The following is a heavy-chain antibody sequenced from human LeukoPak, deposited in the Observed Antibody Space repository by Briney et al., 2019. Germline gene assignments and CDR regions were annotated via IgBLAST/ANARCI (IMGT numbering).Heavy chain of an antibody. Sequence: GESLKISCKGSGYSFTSYWIGWVRQMPGKGLEWMGIIYPGDSDTRYSPSFQGQVTISAGKSISTAYLQWSSLKASDTAMYYCARRWSDQGTKFDYWGQGTLVTVSS. CDR2: IYPGDSDT. CDR1: GYSFTSYW. CDR3: ARRWSDQGTKFDY. J-gene: IGHJ4*02. D-gene: IGHD1-1*01. V-gene: IGHV5-51*01.